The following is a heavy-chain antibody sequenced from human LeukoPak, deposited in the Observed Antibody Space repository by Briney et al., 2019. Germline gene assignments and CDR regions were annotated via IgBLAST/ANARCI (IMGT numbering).Heavy chain of an antibody. D-gene: IGHD3-22*01. CDR2: IKQDGIEK. CDR1: GFTFSNFA. CDR3: ARGTNYYDRSGYYPDY. J-gene: IGHJ4*02. V-gene: IGHV3-7*04. Sequence: AGGSLRLSCAASGFTFSNFAIHWVRQAPGKGLEWVANIKQDGIEKYYVDSVKGRFTISRDNAKNSLYLQMNSLRAEDTAVYYCARGTNYYDRSGYYPDYWGQGTLVTVSS.